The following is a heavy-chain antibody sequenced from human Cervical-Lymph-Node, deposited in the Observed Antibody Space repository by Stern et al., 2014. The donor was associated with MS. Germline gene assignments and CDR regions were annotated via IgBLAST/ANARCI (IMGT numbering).Heavy chain of an antibody. V-gene: IGHV3-23*04. CDR2: IRGSGGST. D-gene: IGHD6-13*01. CDR1: GFTFSSYA. J-gene: IGHJ4*02. Sequence: EVQLEESGGGLVQPGGSLRLSCAASGFTFSSYAMSWVRQAPGKGLEWVSAIRGSGGSTYYADSVKGRFTISRDNSKNTLYLQMNSLRAEDTAVYYCAKDPLGGYSSSWYFNYWGQGTLVTVSS. CDR3: AKDPLGGYSSSWYFNY.